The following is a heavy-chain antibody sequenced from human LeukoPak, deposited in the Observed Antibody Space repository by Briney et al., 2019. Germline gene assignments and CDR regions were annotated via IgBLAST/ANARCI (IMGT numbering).Heavy chain of an antibody. V-gene: IGHV3-23*01. CDR3: AKEGNGDYYFDY. D-gene: IGHD4-17*01. J-gene: IGHJ4*02. Sequence: GGSLRLPCAASGFTFSSYAMSWVRQAPGKGLEWVSAISGSAGSTYYADAVKGRFTISRDNSKNTLYLQMNSLRAEDSAVYYCAKEGNGDYYFDYWGQGTLVTVSS. CDR2: ISGSAGST. CDR1: GFTFSSYA.